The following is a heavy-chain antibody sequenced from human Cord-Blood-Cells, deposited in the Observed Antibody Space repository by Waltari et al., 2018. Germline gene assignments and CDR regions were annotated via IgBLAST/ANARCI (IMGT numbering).Heavy chain of an antibody. D-gene: IGHD3-10*01. V-gene: IGHV3-53*01. Sequence: EVQLVASGGVLIQPGGSLRLSCAASVSTASTHYITWVRQAPGKGLEWVSVSYSGGSTYYADSVKGRFTISRDNSKNTLYLQMNSLRAEDTAVYYCARIWFGELPDYWGQGTLVTVSS. J-gene: IGHJ4*02. CDR3: ARIWFGELPDY. CDR1: VSTASTHY. CDR2: SYSGGST.